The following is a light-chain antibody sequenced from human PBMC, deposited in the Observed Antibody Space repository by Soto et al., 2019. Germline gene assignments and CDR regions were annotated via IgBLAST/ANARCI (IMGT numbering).Light chain of an antibody. J-gene: IGKJ1*01. Sequence: DIQMTQSPSSLSASVGDRVTITCRASQGIGNFLGWFQQKPGRAPKRLIYAASSLESGVPSRFSGSGSVTEFTLTISSLQPEDFATYYCLQHNTYPQTFGQGTKVDVK. CDR3: LQHNTYPQT. CDR1: QGIGNF. CDR2: AAS. V-gene: IGKV1-17*01.